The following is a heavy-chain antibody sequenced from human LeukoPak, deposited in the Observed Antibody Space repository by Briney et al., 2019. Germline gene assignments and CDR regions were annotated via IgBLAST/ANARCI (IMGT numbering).Heavy chain of an antibody. CDR3: VRVFSGLDY. Sequence: GGSLRLSCAASGFTFSDHFMDWVRQAPGKGLDWVGRVRNKANRYRAEYAASVKGRFSISRDDSKNSLNLQMNSLKTEDTAVYYCVRVFSGLDYWGQGTLVTVSS. CDR1: GFTFSDHF. D-gene: IGHD2-15*01. J-gene: IGHJ4*02. V-gene: IGHV3-72*01. CDR2: VRNKANRYRA.